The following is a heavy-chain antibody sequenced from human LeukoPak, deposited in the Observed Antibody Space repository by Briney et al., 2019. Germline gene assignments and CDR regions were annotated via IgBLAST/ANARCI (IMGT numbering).Heavy chain of an antibody. D-gene: IGHD3-10*01. Sequence: GGSLRLSCAASGFTFSGYWMSWVRQAPGKGLEWVANIKQDGSEMYYLDSVKGRFIISRDNAKNSLYLQMNSLRAEDTAVYYCARHLGLRLLWFGEPYHFDYWGQGTLVTVSS. CDR2: IKQDGSEM. V-gene: IGHV3-7*03. CDR3: ARHLGLRLLWFGEPYHFDY. CDR1: GFTFSGYW. J-gene: IGHJ4*02.